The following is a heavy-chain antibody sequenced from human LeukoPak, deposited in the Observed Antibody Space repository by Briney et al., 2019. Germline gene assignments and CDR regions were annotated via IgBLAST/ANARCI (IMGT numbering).Heavy chain of an antibody. CDR3: AKYGGYYGSEAIDY. J-gene: IGHJ4*02. Sequence: GGSLRLSCAASGFSVSSNYMSWVRQAPGKGLEWVSAISGSGGSTYYADSVKGRFTISRDNSKTTLYLQMNSLRAEDKDVYYCAKYGGYYGSEAIDYWGQGTLVTVSS. CDR1: GFSVSSNY. V-gene: IGHV3-23*01. CDR2: ISGSGGST. D-gene: IGHD3-10*01.